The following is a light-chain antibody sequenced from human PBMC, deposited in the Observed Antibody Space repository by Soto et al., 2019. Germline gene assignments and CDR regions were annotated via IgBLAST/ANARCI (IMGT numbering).Light chain of an antibody. J-gene: IGKJ1*01. CDR1: QSVSSN. Sequence: EIVLTQSPVTLSVSPGERATLSCRASQSVSSNLAWYQQKPGQAPRLLIYGASTRANGVPARFSGGGSGTEFTLTIRSLQSEDFALYSCQQYRTFGQGTKVEIK. V-gene: IGKV3-15*01. CDR2: GAS. CDR3: QQYRT.